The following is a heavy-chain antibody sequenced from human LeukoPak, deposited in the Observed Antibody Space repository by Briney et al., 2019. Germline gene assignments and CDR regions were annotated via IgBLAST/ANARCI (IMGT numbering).Heavy chain of an antibody. CDR1: GFTFSSYA. V-gene: IGHV3-30*04. Sequence: GGSLRLSCAASGFTFSSYAMHWVRQAPGKGLEWVAVISYDGSNKYYADSVKGRFTISRDNSKNTLYLQMNSLRAEDTAVYYCAKEEEMATIHYYYYGMDVWGQGTTVTVSS. CDR3: AKEEEMATIHYYYYGMDV. D-gene: IGHD5-24*01. CDR2: ISYDGSNK. J-gene: IGHJ6*02.